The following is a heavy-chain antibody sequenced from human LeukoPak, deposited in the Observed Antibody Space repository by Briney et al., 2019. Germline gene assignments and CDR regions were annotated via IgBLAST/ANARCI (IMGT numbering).Heavy chain of an antibody. CDR3: ARVGDSSGYYYSYFDY. CDR2: IYYSGST. J-gene: IGHJ4*02. Sequence: PSETLSLTCTVSGGSISSYYWSWIRQPPGKGLEWIGYIYYSGSTNYNPSLKSRVTISVDTSKNQFPLKLSSVTAADTAVYYCARVGDSSGYYYSYFDYWGQGTLVTVSS. CDR1: GGSISSYY. V-gene: IGHV4-59*01. D-gene: IGHD3-22*01.